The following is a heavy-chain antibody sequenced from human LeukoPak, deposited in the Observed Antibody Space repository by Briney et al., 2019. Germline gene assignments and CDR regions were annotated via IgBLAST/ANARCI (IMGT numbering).Heavy chain of an antibody. Sequence: PSETLSLTCTVSGGSISSGSYYWSWIRQPAGKGLEWIVRIYTSGSTNYNPSRKSRVTISVDTSKHQFSLKLSSVTAADTAVYYCAAFGVVVPAAIRHFDYWGQGTLVTVCS. CDR1: GGSISSGSYY. J-gene: IGHJ4*02. D-gene: IGHD2-2*02. V-gene: IGHV4-61*02. CDR2: IYTSGST. CDR3: AAFGVVVPAAIRHFDY.